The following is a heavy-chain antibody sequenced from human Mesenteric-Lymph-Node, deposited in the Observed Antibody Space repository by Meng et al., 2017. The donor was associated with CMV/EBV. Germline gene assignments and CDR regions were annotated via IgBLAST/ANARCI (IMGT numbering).Heavy chain of an antibody. Sequence: AAYHFHTYSMKVVRQAHGPGLEWLGWIHTTTGNPTYVQGFTGRFVFSLDTSVSTAYLQISSLKAEDTAVYYCARGGGQFASGAGFDYWGQGTLVTVSS. CDR2: IHTTTGNP. V-gene: IGHV7-4-1*02. CDR1: AYHFHTYS. J-gene: IGHJ4*02. CDR3: ARGGGQFASGAGFDY. D-gene: IGHD3-10*01.